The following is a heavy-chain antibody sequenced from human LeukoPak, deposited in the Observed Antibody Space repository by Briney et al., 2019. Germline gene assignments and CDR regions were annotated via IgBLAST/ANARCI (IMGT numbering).Heavy chain of an antibody. Sequence: GGSLRLSCAASAITFSSYPMSWVRQAPGKGLEWVGRIKSKTDGGTTDYAAPVKGRFTISRDDSKNTLYLQMNSLKTEDTAVYYCTTDAYGGNDEGFDYWGQGTLVTVSS. CDR1: AITFSSYP. D-gene: IGHD1-1*01. CDR3: TTDAYGGNDEGFDY. CDR2: IKSKTDGGTT. V-gene: IGHV3-15*01. J-gene: IGHJ4*02.